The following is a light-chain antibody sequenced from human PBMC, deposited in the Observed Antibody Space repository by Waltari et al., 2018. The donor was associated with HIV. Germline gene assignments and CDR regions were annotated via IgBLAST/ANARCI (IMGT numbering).Light chain of an antibody. CDR1: SSDLGGYNY. CDR2: DVT. V-gene: IGLV2-14*03. Sequence: QSALTQPASVSGSPGQSITISCTGTSSDLGGYNYVSWYQQHPGKAPKLMIYDVTNRPSGVSNRFSCSKSGNTASLTISGLQVEDEAYYYCSSYTSSSTWVFGGGTKLTVL. CDR3: SSYTSSSTWV. J-gene: IGLJ3*02.